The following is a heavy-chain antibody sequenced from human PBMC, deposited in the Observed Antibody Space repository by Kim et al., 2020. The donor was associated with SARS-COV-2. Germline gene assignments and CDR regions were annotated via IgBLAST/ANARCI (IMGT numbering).Heavy chain of an antibody. CDR3: ARQMGITMIVVVISTHFDY. J-gene: IGHJ4*02. D-gene: IGHD3-22*01. V-gene: IGHV4-39*01. Sequence: SRVTISGDTSKNQFSLKLCSVTAADTAVYYCARQMGITMIVVVISTHFDYWGQGTLVTVSS.